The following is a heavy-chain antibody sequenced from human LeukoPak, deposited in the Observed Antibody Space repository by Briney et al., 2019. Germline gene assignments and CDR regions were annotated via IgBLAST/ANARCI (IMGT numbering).Heavy chain of an antibody. CDR1: GFSLNTIGMY. D-gene: IGHD6-19*01. CDR2: IDCDDDK. J-gene: IGHJ4*02. CDR3: ARILGYGSGWGIDY. Sequence: SGPSLVKPTQTLTLTFTFSGFSLNTIGMYVSWIHHPPGKAVERLARIDCDDDKYYSTALYPRLTISKDTSNNQVVLTMTNMDPVDTAAYYCARILGYGSGWGIDYWGEGTRVTVSS. V-gene: IGHV2-70*11.